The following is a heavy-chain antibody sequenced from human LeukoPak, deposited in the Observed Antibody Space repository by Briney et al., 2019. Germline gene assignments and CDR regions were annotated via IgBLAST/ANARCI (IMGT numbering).Heavy chain of an antibody. CDR1: GGSISSYY. D-gene: IGHD1-1*01. Sequence: SETLSLTCTVSGGSISSYYWSWIRQPPGKGLEWIRYIYYSGSTNYNPSLKSRVTISVDTSKNQFSLKLSSVTAADTAVYYCARLAKTGTTNWFDPWGQGTLVTVSS. CDR3: ARLAKTGTTNWFDP. J-gene: IGHJ5*02. V-gene: IGHV4-59*01. CDR2: IYYSGST.